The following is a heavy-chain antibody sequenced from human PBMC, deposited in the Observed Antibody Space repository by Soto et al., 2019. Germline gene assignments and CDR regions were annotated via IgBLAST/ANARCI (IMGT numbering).Heavy chain of an antibody. V-gene: IGHV3-48*03. Sequence: EVILVESGGGLARPGGSLRLSCAISGFSFSSFEMIWVRQAPGKGLEWISYISDSGSTMYYADSVKGRFTISRDNAKNSLYLQMSSLRVEDTALYYCARSTVTSDWGQGPQVTVSS. CDR2: ISDSGSTM. CDR1: GFSFSSFE. D-gene: IGHD4-17*01. J-gene: IGHJ4*02. CDR3: ARSTVTSD.